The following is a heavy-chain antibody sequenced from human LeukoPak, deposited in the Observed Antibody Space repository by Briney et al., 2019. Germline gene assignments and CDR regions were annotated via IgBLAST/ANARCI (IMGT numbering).Heavy chain of an antibody. V-gene: IGHV3-48*01. Sequence: GGSLRLSCAASGFTFNGYNMNWVRQAPGKGLEWISYITSSSSSNSYADSVKGRFSISRDNAKNSLYLQMKNLRAADTAVYYCARGGSYLSAFDIWGQGTMVTVSS. D-gene: IGHD1-26*01. J-gene: IGHJ3*02. CDR2: ITSSSSSN. CDR3: ARGGSYLSAFDI. CDR1: GFTFNGYN.